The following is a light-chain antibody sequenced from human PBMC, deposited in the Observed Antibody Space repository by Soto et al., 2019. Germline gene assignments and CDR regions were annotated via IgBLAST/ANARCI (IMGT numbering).Light chain of an antibody. J-gene: IGLJ1*01. CDR3: SSYAGSYTWV. CDR2: EVS. CDR1: SSDVGGYNY. Sequence: QSVLAQPASVSGSPGQSITISCTGTSSDVGGYNYVSWYQQHPGKAPKLLIYEVSNRPSGVSSRFSGSKSGNTASLTISGLQADDEADYYCSSYAGSYTWVFGSGTKVTVL. V-gene: IGLV2-14*01.